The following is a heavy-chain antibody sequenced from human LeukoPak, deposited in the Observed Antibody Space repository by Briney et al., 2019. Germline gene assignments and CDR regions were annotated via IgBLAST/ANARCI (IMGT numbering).Heavy chain of an antibody. Sequence: GGSLRLSCAASGFTFSSYGMHWVRQAPGKGPEWVAVISYDGSNKYYADSVKGRFTISRDNSKNTLYLQMNSLRAEDTAVYYCAKEGGYYGSGSYLAGFYYYYYMDVWGKGTTVTVSS. CDR3: AKEGGYYGSGSYLAGFYYYYYMDV. D-gene: IGHD3-10*01. CDR2: ISYDGSNK. CDR1: GFTFSSYG. J-gene: IGHJ6*03. V-gene: IGHV3-30*18.